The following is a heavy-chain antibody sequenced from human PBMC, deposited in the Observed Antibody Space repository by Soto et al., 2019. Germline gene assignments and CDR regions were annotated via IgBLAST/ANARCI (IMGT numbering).Heavy chain of an antibody. CDR2: ISGSGTST. J-gene: IGHJ4*02. CDR3: AKENTPDYGDYVDY. V-gene: IGHV3-23*01. Sequence: GSLRLSCAASGXTFSSYSMSWVRQAPGKGLKWISSISGSGTSTYYADSVNGRFTISRDNSKNTMYLQMNSLRSEDTALYFCAKENTPDYGDYVDYWGQGTLGTVSS. D-gene: IGHD4-17*01. CDR1: GXTFSSYS.